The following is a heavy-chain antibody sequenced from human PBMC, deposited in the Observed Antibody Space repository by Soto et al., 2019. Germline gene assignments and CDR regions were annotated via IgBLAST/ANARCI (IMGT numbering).Heavy chain of an antibody. CDR3: ERGPKKGYYDSSRYHNSPFEY. J-gene: IGHJ4*02. V-gene: IGHV4-34*01. D-gene: IGHD3-22*01. Sequence: PWETLSLTCAVYGGSFSGCYWSWSRQPPGKGLEWIGEINHSGSTNYNPSLKSRVTISVDTSKNQFSLKLSSVTAADTAVYYCERGPKKGYYDSSRYHNSPFEYWGQGTLVTVS. CDR2: INHSGST. CDR1: GGSFSGCY.